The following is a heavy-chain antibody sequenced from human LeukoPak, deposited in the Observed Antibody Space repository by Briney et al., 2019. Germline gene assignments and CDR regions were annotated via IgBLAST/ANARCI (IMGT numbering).Heavy chain of an antibody. D-gene: IGHD2-15*01. CDR1: GGSISSYY. CDR2: IYYSGST. V-gene: IGHV4-59*12. Sequence: SETLSLTCTVSGGSISSYYWSWIRQPPGKGLEWIGYIYYSGSTNYNPSLKSRVTMSVDTSKNQFSLKLSSVTAADTAVYYCARDWGIVVVVAENNWFDPWGQGTLVTVSS. CDR3: ARDWGIVVVVAENNWFDP. J-gene: IGHJ5*02.